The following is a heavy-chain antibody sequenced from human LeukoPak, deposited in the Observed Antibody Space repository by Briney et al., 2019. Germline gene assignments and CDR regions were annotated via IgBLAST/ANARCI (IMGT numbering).Heavy chain of an antibody. CDR2: IWYDGSNK. D-gene: IGHD2-21*02. CDR1: GFTFSSYG. V-gene: IGHV3-33*01. Sequence: PGGSLRLSCAASGFTFSSYGMHWVRQAPGKGLEWVAVIWYDGSNKYYADSVKGRFTISRDNSKNTLYLQMNSLRAEDTAVYYCGRDDSLDSFDIWGQGTMVTVSS. CDR3: GRDDSLDSFDI. J-gene: IGHJ3*02.